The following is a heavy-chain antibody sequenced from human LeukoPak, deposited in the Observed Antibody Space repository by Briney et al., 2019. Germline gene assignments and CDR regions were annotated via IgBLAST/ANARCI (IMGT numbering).Heavy chain of an antibody. D-gene: IGHD3-22*01. J-gene: IGHJ4*02. CDR1: GGSISSNY. CDR2: IYYSGST. CDR3: ARQHTRGAVVALVDY. Sequence: SETLSLTCTVSGGSISSNYWSWIRQPPGKGLEWIGSIYYSGSTYYNPSLKSRVTISVDTSKNQFSLKLSSVTAADTAVYYCARQHTRGAVVALVDYWGQGTLVTVSS. V-gene: IGHV4-59*05.